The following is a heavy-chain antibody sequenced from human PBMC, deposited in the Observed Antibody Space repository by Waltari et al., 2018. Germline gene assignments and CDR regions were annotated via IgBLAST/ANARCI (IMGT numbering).Heavy chain of an antibody. Sequence: VQSGAEVKKPGSSVKVSCKASGGTFSSYAISWVRQAPGQGLEWMGGIIPIFGTANYAQKFQGRVTITADESTSTAYMELSSLRSEDTAVYYCATQPRGYSSSSDDNWFDPWGQGTLVTVS. V-gene: IGHV1-69*01. CDR1: GGTFSSYA. CDR2: IIPIFGTA. D-gene: IGHD6-6*01. CDR3: ATQPRGYSSSSDDNWFDP. J-gene: IGHJ5*02.